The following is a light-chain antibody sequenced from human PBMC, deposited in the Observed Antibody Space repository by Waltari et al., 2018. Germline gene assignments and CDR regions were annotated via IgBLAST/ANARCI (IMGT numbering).Light chain of an antibody. Sequence: QSALTQPASVSGSPGRSITISCTGTHSDLGTYIYVTWYQQHPDKAPKLIIYDVNKRPSGVSSRFSGSKSGNTASLTISGLQAEDEADYYCSSYKVNNTWVFGGGTYVTVL. CDR1: HSDLGTYIY. J-gene: IGLJ3*02. V-gene: IGLV2-14*03. CDR3: SSYKVNNTWV. CDR2: DVN.